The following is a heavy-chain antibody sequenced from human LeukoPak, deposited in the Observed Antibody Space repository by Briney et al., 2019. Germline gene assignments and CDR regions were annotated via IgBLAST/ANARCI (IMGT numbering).Heavy chain of an antibody. V-gene: IGHV3-20*04. D-gene: IGHD4-17*01. CDR2: INWNGGST. CDR3: AREGGDYGDYVYYYYYMDV. CDR1: GFTFDDYG. Sequence: GGSLRLSCAASGFTFDDYGMSWVRQAPGKGLEWVSGINWNGGSTGYADSVKGRFTISRDNAKNSLYLQMNSLRAEDTAVYYCAREGGDYGDYVYYYYYMDVWGKGTTVTVSS. J-gene: IGHJ6*03.